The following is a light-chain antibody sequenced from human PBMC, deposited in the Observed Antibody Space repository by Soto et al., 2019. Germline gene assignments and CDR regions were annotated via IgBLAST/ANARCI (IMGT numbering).Light chain of an antibody. CDR1: SSDVGGYNY. J-gene: IGLJ2*01. CDR3: CSYAGTYPVV. Sequence: QSALTQPRSVSGSPGQSVTISCTGTSSDVGGYNYVSWYQQHPGKAPKVMIYDVSKRPSGVPDRFSGSKSGNTASLTISGLQAEDEADYYCCSYAGTYPVVFGGGTQLTVL. CDR2: DVS. V-gene: IGLV2-11*01.